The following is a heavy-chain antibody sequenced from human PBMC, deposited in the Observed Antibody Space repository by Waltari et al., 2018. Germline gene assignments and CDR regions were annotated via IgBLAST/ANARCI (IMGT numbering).Heavy chain of an antibody. CDR1: GSTLSDFY. V-gene: IGHV3-11*01. CDR3: ARYDTTSPATPFDS. CDR2: ISDIRTNI. Sequence: QVQLVESGGGLVKPGGSLRLACAASGSTLSDFYMSWIRLTPGKWLVWLPYISDIRTNILYSDSVRGRFIISRYNAKSSLYQQMHSLRAEHTAIYFCARYDTTSPATPFDSWGQGALVTVSS. D-gene: IGHD2-15*01. J-gene: IGHJ4*02.